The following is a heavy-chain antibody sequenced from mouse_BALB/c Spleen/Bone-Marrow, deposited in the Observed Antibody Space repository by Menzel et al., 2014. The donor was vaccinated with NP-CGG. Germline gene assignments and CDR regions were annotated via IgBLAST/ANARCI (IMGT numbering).Heavy chain of an antibody. CDR2: IDPENGDP. V-gene: IGHV14-4*02. J-gene: IGHJ4*01. D-gene: IGHD2-4*01. CDR1: GFNIEDYY. CDR3: NACLDDDYAVSAMDY. Sequence: VQLQQSGADLVRPGASVKLSCTASGFNIEDYYIHWVKQRPEQGLEWIGWIDPENGDPEYAPKFQGKATMTADTTSNTAYLQLTSLTSDDTAVYYCNACLDDDYAVSAMDYWGQGTSVTVSS.